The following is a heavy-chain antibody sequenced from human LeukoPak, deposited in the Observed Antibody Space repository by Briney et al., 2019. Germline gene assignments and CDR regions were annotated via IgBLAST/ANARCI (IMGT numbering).Heavy chain of an antibody. J-gene: IGHJ5*02. Sequence: TSETLSLTCAVYGGSFSGYYWSWIRQPPGKGLEWIGYIYYSGSTNYNPSLKSRVTISVDTSKNQFSLKLSSVTAADTAVYYCARGVRFDPWGQGTLVTVSS. CDR2: IYYSGST. CDR3: ARGVRFDP. D-gene: IGHD6-6*01. CDR1: GGSFSGYY. V-gene: IGHV4-59*08.